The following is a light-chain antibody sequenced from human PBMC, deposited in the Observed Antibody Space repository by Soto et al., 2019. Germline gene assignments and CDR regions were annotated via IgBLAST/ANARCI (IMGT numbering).Light chain of an antibody. Sequence: EILMTQSPDTLSVSPWESATLSCRASQRVYSNLAWYQQKPGQAPRLLIFGASARPTGIPARISGSGSGTEFTLTISSLRSEDFAVYFCQQYYNWPRTFGQGTKVDIK. CDR2: GAS. CDR1: QRVYSN. J-gene: IGKJ1*01. CDR3: QQYYNWPRT. V-gene: IGKV3-15*01.